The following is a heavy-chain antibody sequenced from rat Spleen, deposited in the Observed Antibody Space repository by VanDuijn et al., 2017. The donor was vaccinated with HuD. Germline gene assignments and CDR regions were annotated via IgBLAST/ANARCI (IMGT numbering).Heavy chain of an antibody. CDR1: GFIFSRSA. V-gene: IGHV5-29*01. CDR3: TTGITLV. J-gene: IGHJ2*01. CDR2: ISSDGTTT. Sequence: EVQLVESGGGLVQPGRSLKLSCAASGFIFSRSAMAWVRQAPTKGLEWVASISSDGTTTYYRDSVKGRFTISRDNAKSSLYLQMDSLGSGDTATYYCTTGITLVWGRGVMVTVSS. D-gene: IGHD1-2*01.